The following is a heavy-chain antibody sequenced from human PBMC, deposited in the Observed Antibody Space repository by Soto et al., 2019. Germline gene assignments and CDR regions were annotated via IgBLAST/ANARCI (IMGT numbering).Heavy chain of an antibody. J-gene: IGHJ6*03. V-gene: IGHV3-74*01. CDR3: ARRYCSSTSCYYNDYYMDV. CDR1: GFTFSSYW. Sequence: GGSLRLSCAASGFTFSSYWMHWVRQAPGKGLVWVSRINSDGSSTSYADSVKGRFTISRDNAKNTLYLQMNSLRAEDTAGYYCARRYCSSTSCYYNDYYMDVWGKGTTVTVSS. CDR2: INSDGSST. D-gene: IGHD2-2*01.